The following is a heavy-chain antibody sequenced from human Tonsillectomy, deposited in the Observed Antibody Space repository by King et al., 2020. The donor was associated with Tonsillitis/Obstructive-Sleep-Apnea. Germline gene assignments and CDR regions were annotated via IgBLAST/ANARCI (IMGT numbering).Heavy chain of an antibody. V-gene: IGHV3-64D*06. CDR3: VKDLGYYDSSGASDY. Sequence: VQLVESGGGLVQPGGSQRLSCSASGFTFSYYDMQWVRQAPGKGLEFVSAISSNGGSTYYADSVKGRFTISRDNSKNTLYLQMSGLRAEDTAVYYCVKDLGYYDSSGASDYWGQGTLVTVSS. CDR2: ISSNGGST. CDR1: GFTFSYYD. J-gene: IGHJ4*02. D-gene: IGHD3-22*01.